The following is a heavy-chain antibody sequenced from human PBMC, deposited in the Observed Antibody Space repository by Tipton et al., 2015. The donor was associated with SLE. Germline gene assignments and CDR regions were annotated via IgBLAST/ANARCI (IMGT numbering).Heavy chain of an antibody. J-gene: IGHJ6*03. V-gene: IGHV4-39*07. CDR2: IYYSGST. CDR1: GGSISSSSYY. D-gene: IGHD2-15*01. Sequence: LRLSCTVSGGSISSSSYYWGWIRQPPGKGLEWIGSIYYSGSTYYNPSLKRRVTISVDTSKTQFSLKLSSVTAADTAVYYCADEMSDCSGGSCYPYYYYYMYAWGKGTTVTVSS. CDR3: ADEMSDCSGGSCYPYYYYYMYA.